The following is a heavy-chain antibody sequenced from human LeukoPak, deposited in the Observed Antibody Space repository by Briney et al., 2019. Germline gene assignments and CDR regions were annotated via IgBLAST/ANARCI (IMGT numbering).Heavy chain of an antibody. Sequence: GGSLRLSCAASGLTFSSYGMHWVRQAPGKGLEWVAVISYDGSNKYYADSVKGRFTISRDNSKNTLYLQMNSLRAEDTAVYYCAKWWTTRDYGDYWGQGTLVTVSS. CDR2: ISYDGSNK. J-gene: IGHJ4*02. CDR3: AKWWTTRDYGDY. V-gene: IGHV3-30*18. D-gene: IGHD2-15*01. CDR1: GLTFSSYG.